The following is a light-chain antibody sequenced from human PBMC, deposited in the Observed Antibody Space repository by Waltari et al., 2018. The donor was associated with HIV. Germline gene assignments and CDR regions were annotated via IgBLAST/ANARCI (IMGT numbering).Light chain of an antibody. CDR2: WAS. Sequence: DIVMTQSPDSLAVSLGERATINCKSSQSISDSSNNENYLAWYQQKPGQPPKLLIYWASTRESGVPDRFSGSGSGTDFTLTISSLQAEDVAVYYCQQYYTTLTFGQGTKLETK. CDR1: QSISDSSNNENY. V-gene: IGKV4-1*01. CDR3: QQYYTTLT. J-gene: IGKJ2*01.